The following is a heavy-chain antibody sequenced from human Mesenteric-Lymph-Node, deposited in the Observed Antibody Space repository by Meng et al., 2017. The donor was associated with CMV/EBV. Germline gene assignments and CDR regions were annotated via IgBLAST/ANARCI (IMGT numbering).Heavy chain of an antibody. J-gene: IGHJ4*02. V-gene: IGHV1-3*01. D-gene: IGHD3-10*01. CDR3: ARDRGYYGSGSYSDY. CDR1: GYTFTSYA. Sequence: SGYTFTSYAMQWVRQAPGQRLEWMGWINAGNGNTKYSQKFQGRVTITRDTSASTAYMELSSLRSEDTAVHYCARDRGYYGSGSYSDYWGQGTLVTVSS. CDR2: INAGNGNT.